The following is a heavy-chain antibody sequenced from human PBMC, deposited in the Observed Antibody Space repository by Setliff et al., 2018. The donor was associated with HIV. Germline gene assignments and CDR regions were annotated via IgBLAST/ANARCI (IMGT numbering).Heavy chain of an antibody. V-gene: IGHV3-53*01. J-gene: IGHJ4*03. CDR3: VRSFQGGCFDS. CDR2: IYMAGNT. CDR1: GFTFSNYW. Sequence: GGSLRLSCAASGFTFSNYWMSWVRQAPGKGLEWLSIIYMAGNTYYADSVRGRFTISRDNSKNTLYLEMDSLRVEDTAVYYCVRSFQGGCFDSWGQGTQVTVSS.